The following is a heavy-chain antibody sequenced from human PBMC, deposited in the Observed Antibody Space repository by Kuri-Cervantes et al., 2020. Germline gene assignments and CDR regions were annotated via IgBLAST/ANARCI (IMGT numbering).Heavy chain of an antibody. D-gene: IGHD1-26*01. V-gene: IGHV3-30*01. J-gene: IGHJ4*02. CDR3: ARAVGSISFYSDY. CDR1: GFTFSSYA. CDR2: ISYDGSNK. Sequence: GGSLRLSCAASGFTFSSYAMHWVRQAPGKGLEWVAVISYDGSNKYYADSVKGRFTISRDNSKNTLYLQMNSLRAEDTAVYYCARAVGSISFYSDYWGQGTLVTVSS.